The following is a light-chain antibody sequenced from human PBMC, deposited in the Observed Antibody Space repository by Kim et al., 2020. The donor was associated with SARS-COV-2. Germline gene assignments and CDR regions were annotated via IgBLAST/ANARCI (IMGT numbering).Light chain of an antibody. Sequence: SYELTQPLSVSLALGQTASITCRRDKLGSETVHWYQKKPGPAPVMVIYRDIHRSSGIPERFSRSISVYTATLTITGAHARDDAAYYCQVWYRSTSFFFFG. J-gene: IGLJ1*01. CDR2: RDI. V-gene: IGLV3-9*01. CDR3: QVWYRSTSFFF. CDR1: KLGSET.